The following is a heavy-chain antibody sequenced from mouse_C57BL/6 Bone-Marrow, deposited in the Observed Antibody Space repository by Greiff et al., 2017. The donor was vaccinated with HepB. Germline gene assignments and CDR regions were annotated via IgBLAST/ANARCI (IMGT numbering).Heavy chain of an antibody. J-gene: IGHJ2*01. CDR3: ARDLDYFDN. V-gene: IGHV5-16*01. CDR1: GFTFSDYY. Sequence: EVQLVESEGGLVQPGSSMKLSCTASGFTFSDYYMAWVRQVPEKGLEWVANINYDGSSTYYLDSLKSRFIISRDNAKNILYLQMSSLKSEDTATYYCARDLDYFDNWGQGTTLTVSS. CDR2: INYDGSST.